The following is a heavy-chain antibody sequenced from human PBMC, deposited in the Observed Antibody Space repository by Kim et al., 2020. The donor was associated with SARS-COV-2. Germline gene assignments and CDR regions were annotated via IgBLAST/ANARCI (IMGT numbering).Heavy chain of an antibody. D-gene: IGHD2-15*01. Sequence: YYADFVKGRFTISRDKSKNTLYVQISTLRAEDTAMYYCAKDMMDCSGWFDSWGQGTLVAVAS. V-gene: IGHV3-23*01. CDR3: AKDMMDCSGWFDS. J-gene: IGHJ5*01.